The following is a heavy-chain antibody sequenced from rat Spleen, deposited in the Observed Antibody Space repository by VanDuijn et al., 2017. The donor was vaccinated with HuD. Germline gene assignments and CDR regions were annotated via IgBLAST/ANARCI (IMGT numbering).Heavy chain of an antibody. D-gene: IGHD1-2*01. V-gene: IGHV5-17*01. CDR3: ARHGSIAAISPGVMDA. CDR2: ISYDGSSP. CDR1: GFTFSDYY. J-gene: IGHJ4*01. Sequence: EVQLVESGGGLVQPGRSLKLSCAASGFTFSDYYMAWVRQAPTKGLEWVTTISYDGSSPYYRDSVKGRFTISRDNAKSTLYLQMDSLRSEDTATYYCARHGSIAAISPGVMDAWGQGASVTVSS.